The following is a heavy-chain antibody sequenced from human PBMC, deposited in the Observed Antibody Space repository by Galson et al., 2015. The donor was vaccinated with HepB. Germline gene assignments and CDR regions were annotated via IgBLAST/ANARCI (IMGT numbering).Heavy chain of an antibody. CDR2: IIPILGIA. D-gene: IGHD1-26*01. Sequence: SVKVSCKASGGTFSSYAISWVRQAPGQGLEWMGRIIPILGIANYAQKFQGRVTITADKSTSTAYMELSSLRSEDTAVYYCARDWYSGSSGYGMDVWGQGTTVTVSS. CDR1: GGTFSSYA. V-gene: IGHV1-69*04. CDR3: ARDWYSGSSGYGMDV. J-gene: IGHJ6*02.